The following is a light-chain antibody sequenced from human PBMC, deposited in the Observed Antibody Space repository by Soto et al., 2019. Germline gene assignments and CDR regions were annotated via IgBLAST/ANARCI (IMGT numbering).Light chain of an antibody. CDR2: RGT. CDR1: SSDVGSYNL. CDR3: CSYGGSSSPVV. J-gene: IGLJ2*01. Sequence: QSVLTQPASVSGSPGQSITISCTGTSSDVGSYNLVSWYQLHPGKAPKLMIYRGTKRPSGVSNRFSGSTSDNAAFLTISGLQAEDEATYYCCSYGGSSSPVVFGGGTQLTVL. V-gene: IGLV2-23*01.